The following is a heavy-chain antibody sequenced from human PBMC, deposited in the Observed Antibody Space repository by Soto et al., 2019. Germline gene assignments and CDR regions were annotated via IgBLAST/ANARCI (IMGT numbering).Heavy chain of an antibody. Sequence: SETLSLTCTVSGGSISSSSYYWGWIRQPPGKGLEWIGSIYYSGSTYYNPSLKSRVTISVDTSKNQFSLKLSSVTAADTAVYYCAGSNGYSYGYGFDYWGQGTLVTVSS. V-gene: IGHV4-39*01. J-gene: IGHJ4*02. CDR1: GGSISSSSYY. CDR2: IYYSGST. CDR3: AGSNGYSYGYGFDY. D-gene: IGHD5-18*01.